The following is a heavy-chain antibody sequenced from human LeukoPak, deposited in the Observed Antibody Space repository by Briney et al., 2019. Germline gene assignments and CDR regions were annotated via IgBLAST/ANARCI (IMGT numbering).Heavy chain of an antibody. D-gene: IGHD3-10*01. J-gene: IGHJ3*02. CDR2: IYYSGST. CDR1: DGSINAYY. Sequence: SETLSLTRNVSDGSINAYYWTWIRQPPGKGLEWIGYIYYSGSTNYNPSLKSRVTISVDTSKNQFSLKLSSVTAADTAVYYCARAYYYGSGSYAFDIWGQGTMVTVSS. V-gene: IGHV4-59*01. CDR3: ARAYYYGSGSYAFDI.